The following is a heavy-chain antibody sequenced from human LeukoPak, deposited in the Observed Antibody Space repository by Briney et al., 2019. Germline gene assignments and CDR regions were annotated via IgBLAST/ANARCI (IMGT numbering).Heavy chain of an antibody. V-gene: IGHV3-33*01. D-gene: IGHD3-16*01. J-gene: IGHJ4*02. CDR1: GFTFNDSG. CDR3: ARGVESTGDTYFDYVWGPTY. CDR2: IWYDGSQK. Sequence: GGSLRLSCAASGFTFNDSGMHWVRQAPGKGLEWVAVIWYDGSQKYYGDSAKGRFTISRDNSKNLLYLQMNSLRAEDTAVYYCARGVESTGDTYFDYVWGPTYWGQGTLVTVSS.